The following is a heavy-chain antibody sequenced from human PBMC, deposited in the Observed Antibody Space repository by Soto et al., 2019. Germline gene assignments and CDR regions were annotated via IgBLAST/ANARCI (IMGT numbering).Heavy chain of an antibody. CDR1: RGSMGPYY. V-gene: IGHV4-39*01. Sequence: SETLSLTCTVSRGSMGPYYWSWVRQPPGKGLEWIGSTSFGGNTYFNPSLKSRVTISVDTSKNQFSLKLNSVTAADTAVYFCERPSIWLLRSDDWGQGSLVTVSS. D-gene: IGHD3-22*01. J-gene: IGHJ4*02. CDR2: TSFGGNT. CDR3: ERPSIWLLRSDD.